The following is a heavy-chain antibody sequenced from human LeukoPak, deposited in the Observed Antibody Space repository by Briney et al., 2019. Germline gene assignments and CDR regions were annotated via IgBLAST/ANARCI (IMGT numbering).Heavy chain of an antibody. Sequence: GGSLRLSCVASGFTFSNYWMHWVRQVPGKGPEWVSRINKDGSITNFADSVKGRFTISRDNAKNSLYLQMNSLRAEDTAVHYCARELRLDSYYYYYGMDVWGQGATVTVSS. J-gene: IGHJ6*02. CDR2: INKDGSIT. V-gene: IGHV3-74*01. D-gene: IGHD5-12*01. CDR3: ARELRLDSYYYYYGMDV. CDR1: GFTFSNYW.